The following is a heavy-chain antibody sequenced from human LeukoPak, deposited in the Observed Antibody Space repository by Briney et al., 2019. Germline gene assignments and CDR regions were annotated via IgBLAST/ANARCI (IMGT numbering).Heavy chain of an antibody. CDR3: ARVGYCSSTSCYSDYYYYMDV. CDR1: GGSISSYY. Sequence: SETLSLTCTVSGGSISSYYWSWIRQPAGKGLEWIGRIYTSGSTNYNPSLKSRVTMSVDTSKNQFSLKLSSVTAADTAVYYCARVGYCSSTSCYSDYYYYMDVWGKGTTVTVSS. J-gene: IGHJ6*03. D-gene: IGHD2-2*01. CDR2: IYTSGST. V-gene: IGHV4-4*07.